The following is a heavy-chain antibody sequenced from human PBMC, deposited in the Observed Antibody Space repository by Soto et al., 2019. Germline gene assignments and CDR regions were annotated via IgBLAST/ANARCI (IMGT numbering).Heavy chain of an antibody. V-gene: IGHV1-18*01. CDR3: ARGTIFGVVINWFDP. D-gene: IGHD3-3*01. J-gene: IGHJ5*02. CDR2: ISAYNGNT. CDR1: GYTFTSYG. Sequence: GASVKVSCKASGYTFTSYGISWVRQAPGQGLEWMGWISAYNGNTNYAQKLQGRVTMTTDTSTSTAYMELRSLRSDDTAVYYCARGTIFGVVINWFDPWGQGTLVTVSS.